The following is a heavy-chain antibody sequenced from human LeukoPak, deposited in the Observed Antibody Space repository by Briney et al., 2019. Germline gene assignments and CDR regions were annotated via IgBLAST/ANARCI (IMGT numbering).Heavy chain of an antibody. CDR2: ISSNGGST. CDR1: GFTFSSYA. V-gene: IGHV3-64D*06. D-gene: IGHD5-24*01. J-gene: IGHJ4*02. Sequence: GGSLRLSCSASGFTFSSYAMHWVRQAPGKGLEYVSAISSNGGSTYYAGSVKGRFTISRDNSKNTLYLQMSSLRAEDTAVYYCVKDLEMATITGFDYWGEGTLVTVSS. CDR3: VKDLEMATITGFDY.